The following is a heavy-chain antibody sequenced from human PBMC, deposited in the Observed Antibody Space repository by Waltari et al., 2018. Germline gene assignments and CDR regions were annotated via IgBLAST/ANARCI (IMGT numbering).Heavy chain of an antibody. CDR1: GFTFSSYW. CDR2: INTDGSST. J-gene: IGHJ4*02. CDR3: ARDGVAAGKFDY. Sequence: EVQLVESGGGLVQPGGSLRLSCAASGFTFSSYWMHWVRQAPGKGLVWVSRINTDGSSTSYADSVKGRFTISRDNAKNTLYLQMNSLRAEDTAGYYCARDGVAAGKFDYWGQGTLVTVSS. D-gene: IGHD6-19*01. V-gene: IGHV3-74*01.